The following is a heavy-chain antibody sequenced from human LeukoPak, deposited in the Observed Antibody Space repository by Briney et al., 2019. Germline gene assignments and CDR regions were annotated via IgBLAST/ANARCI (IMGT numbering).Heavy chain of an antibody. CDR2: NYYSGST. Sequence: SETLSLTCTVSGGSISSYYWGWIRQPPGKGLEWIGSNYYSGSTYYNPSLKSRVTISVDTSKNQFSLKLSSVTAADAAMYYCAKSNGYGLIDYWGQGTLVTVSS. CDR1: GGSISSYY. CDR3: AKSNGYGLIDY. J-gene: IGHJ4*02. D-gene: IGHD5-12*01. V-gene: IGHV4-39*01.